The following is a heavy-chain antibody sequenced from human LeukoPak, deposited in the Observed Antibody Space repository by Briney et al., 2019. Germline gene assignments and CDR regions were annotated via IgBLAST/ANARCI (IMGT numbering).Heavy chain of an antibody. D-gene: IGHD6-13*01. Sequence: SETLSLTCTVPGGSISSSSYYWGWIRQPPGKGLEWIGRIYYSGSTYYNPSLKSRVTISVDTSKNQFSLKLSSVTAADTAVYYCARQQQLRWFDPWGQGTLVTVSS. CDR3: ARQQQLRWFDP. J-gene: IGHJ5*02. CDR1: GGSISSSSYY. CDR2: IYYSGST. V-gene: IGHV4-39*01.